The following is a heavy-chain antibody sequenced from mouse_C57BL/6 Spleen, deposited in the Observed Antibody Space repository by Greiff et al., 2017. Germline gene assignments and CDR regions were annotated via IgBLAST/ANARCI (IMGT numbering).Heavy chain of an antibody. CDR3: ARDGNAMDY. CDR2: INYDGSST. CDR1: GFTFSDYY. J-gene: IGHJ4*01. D-gene: IGHD4-1*01. Sequence: EVMLVASEGGLVQPGRSLKLSCTASGFTFSDYYMAWVRQVPEKGLAWVANINYDGSSTYYLDSLKSRFIISVDNAKNILYLRMSSLKSEDTATYYCARDGNAMDYWGQGTSVTVSS. V-gene: IGHV5-16*01.